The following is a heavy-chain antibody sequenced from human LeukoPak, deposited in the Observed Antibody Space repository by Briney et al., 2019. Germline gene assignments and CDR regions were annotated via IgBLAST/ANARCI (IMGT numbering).Heavy chain of an antibody. D-gene: IGHD1-7*01. Sequence: ASVKVSCKASGYTFTSYGISWVRQAPGQGLEWMGWISAYNGNTNYAQKLQGRVTMTTDTSTSTAYMELRSLRSDDTAVYYCASRLTGTTRFGRDAFDIWGQGTMVTVSS. CDR1: GYTFTSYG. V-gene: IGHV1-18*01. J-gene: IGHJ3*02. CDR3: ASRLTGTTRFGRDAFDI. CDR2: ISAYNGNT.